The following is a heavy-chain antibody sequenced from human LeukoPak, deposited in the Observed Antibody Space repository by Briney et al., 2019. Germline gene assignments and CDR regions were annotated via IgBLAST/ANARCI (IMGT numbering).Heavy chain of an antibody. Sequence: SETLSLTCAVYGGSFSGYYWTWIRQPPGKGLEWIGEINHSGSTNYNPSLKSRVTISIDASKNQFSLILSSVTAADTAVYYCARRREGLRFLEWLFDYWGQGTLVTVSS. J-gene: IGHJ4*02. CDR2: INHSGST. D-gene: IGHD3-3*01. CDR1: GGSFSGYY. CDR3: ARRREGLRFLEWLFDY. V-gene: IGHV4-34*01.